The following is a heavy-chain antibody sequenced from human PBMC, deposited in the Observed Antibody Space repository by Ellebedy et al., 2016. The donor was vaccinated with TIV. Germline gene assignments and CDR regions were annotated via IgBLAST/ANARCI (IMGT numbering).Heavy chain of an antibody. Sequence: GESLKISCTASGFIFSEYGMHWVRQAPGKGLEWVAFIWYDGGNKYYADSVKGRFTISRDNSKNTLYLQINSLRAEDTAVYYCARDRGTTMIVSDYWGQGTLVTVSS. CDR3: ARDRGTTMIVSDY. D-gene: IGHD3-22*01. CDR2: IWYDGGNK. J-gene: IGHJ4*02. CDR1: GFIFSEYG. V-gene: IGHV3-33*01.